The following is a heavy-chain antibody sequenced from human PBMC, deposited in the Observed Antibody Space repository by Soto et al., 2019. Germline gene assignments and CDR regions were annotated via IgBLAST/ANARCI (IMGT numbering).Heavy chain of an antibody. D-gene: IGHD6-13*01. CDR3: TRGAPAPRTEAASSRPNRGGMDV. CDR2: ISTRANYI. V-gene: IGHV3-21*04. Sequence: GGSLRLSCIGSGFTFTRYTMNWVGQAPGKGLEWVASISTRANYIHYADSVKGRFNISRDDADNSLFLEMNSLGVEDSALYYCTRGAPAPRTEAASSRPNRGGMDVWGQGTTVTVS. CDR1: GFTFTRYT. J-gene: IGHJ6*02.